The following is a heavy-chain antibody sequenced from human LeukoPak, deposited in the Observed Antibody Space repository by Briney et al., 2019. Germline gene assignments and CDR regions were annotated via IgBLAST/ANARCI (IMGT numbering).Heavy chain of an antibody. J-gene: IGHJ4*02. CDR1: GFTFSRNW. V-gene: IGHV3-74*01. D-gene: IGHD2-21*02. Sequence: GGSLRLSCAASGFTFSRNWMHWVRPAPGKGLVWVSRINSDGSTTTYADFVKGRFTISRDNAKNTLYLQMNSLRAEDTAVYYCARELPFDYWGQGTLVTVSS. CDR3: ARELPFDY. CDR2: INSDGSTT.